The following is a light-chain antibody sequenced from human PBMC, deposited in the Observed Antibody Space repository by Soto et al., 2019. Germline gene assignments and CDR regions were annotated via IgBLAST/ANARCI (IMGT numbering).Light chain of an antibody. J-gene: IGKJ2*01. CDR1: QSISSSY. CDR2: GAV. CDR3: QQYGSSPYT. V-gene: IGKV3-20*01. Sequence: EIVLTQSPGTLSLSPGERATLSCRASQSISSSYLAWYQQKPGQAPRLLIYGAVSRATGIPDRFSGSGSGTDFTLTISRLEPEDFAVYYCQQYGSSPYTFGQGTKLEI.